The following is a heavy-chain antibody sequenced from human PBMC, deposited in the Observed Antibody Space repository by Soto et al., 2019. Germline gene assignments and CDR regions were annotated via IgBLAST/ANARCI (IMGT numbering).Heavy chain of an antibody. CDR3: ATSYDYGSGTNMETMDV. V-gene: IGHV5-10-1*01. Sequence: GESLKISCKASGYSFTNYWINWVRQMPGKGLEWMGRVDPSDSETNYSPSFQGHVTISADNSFSTTSLQWSSLKASYTAMYYCATSYDYGSGTNMETMDVWGQGTTVTVSS. CDR1: GYSFTNYW. CDR2: VDPSDSET. J-gene: IGHJ6*01. D-gene: IGHD3-10*01.